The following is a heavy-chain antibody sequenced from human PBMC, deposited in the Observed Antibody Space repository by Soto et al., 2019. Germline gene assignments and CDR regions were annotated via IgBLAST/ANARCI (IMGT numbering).Heavy chain of an antibody. V-gene: IGHV4-4*07. J-gene: IGHJ6*02. CDR3: ARDGSDSYGLDV. D-gene: IGHD6-25*01. Sequence: PSETLSLTCTVSGGSISSYYWSWIRQTAGKGLEWIGRIYNSGDTSYNPSLKSRVTMSADTSKNQFSLKLTSVTAADTAVYYCARDGSDSYGLDVWGQGTTVTVSS. CDR2: IYNSGDT. CDR1: GGSISSYY.